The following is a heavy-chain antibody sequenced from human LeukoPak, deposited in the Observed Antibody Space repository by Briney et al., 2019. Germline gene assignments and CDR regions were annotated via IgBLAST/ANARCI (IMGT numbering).Heavy chain of an antibody. D-gene: IGHD6-19*01. V-gene: IGHV3-23*01. CDR3: AKEHYWVRPGRASHAVAGPVFDY. Sequence: GGSLRLSCAASGFTFSSYAMSWVRQAPGGGLEWVSAISGSGGSTYYADSVKGRFTISRDNSKNTLYLQMNSLRAEDTAVYYCAKEHYWVRPGRASHAVAGPVFDYWGQGTLVTVSS. CDR2: ISGSGGST. CDR1: GFTFSSYA. J-gene: IGHJ4*02.